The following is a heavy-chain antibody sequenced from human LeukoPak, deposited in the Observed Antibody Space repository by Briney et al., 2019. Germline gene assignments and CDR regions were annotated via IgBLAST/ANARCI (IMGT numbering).Heavy chain of an antibody. CDR2: IYTSGST. CDR1: GGSISSGSYY. Sequence: SETLSLTCTVSGGSISSGSYYWSWIRQPAGKGLEWIGRIYTSGSTNYNPSLKSRVTISVDTSKNQFSLKLSSVTAADTAVYYCARATAAGPDYWGQGTLVTVSS. V-gene: IGHV4-61*02. D-gene: IGHD6-13*01. CDR3: ARATAAGPDY. J-gene: IGHJ4*02.